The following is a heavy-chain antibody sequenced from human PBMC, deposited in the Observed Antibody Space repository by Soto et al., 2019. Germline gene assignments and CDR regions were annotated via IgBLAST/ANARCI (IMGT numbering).Heavy chain of an antibody. J-gene: IGHJ6*02. CDR1: GYTISSYG. Sequence: QVQLVQSGAEVKKPGASVKVSCKASGYTISSYGLSCVRQAPGQGLEWMGWIAHNGNANYARKFQGRVTLAIDTSTGTAYMELRSLRSDDTAVYYCARDRGGDFRYGMDVWGQGTSVTVSS. D-gene: IGHD2-21*02. CDR3: ARDRGGDFRYGMDV. V-gene: IGHV1-18*01. CDR2: IAHNGNA.